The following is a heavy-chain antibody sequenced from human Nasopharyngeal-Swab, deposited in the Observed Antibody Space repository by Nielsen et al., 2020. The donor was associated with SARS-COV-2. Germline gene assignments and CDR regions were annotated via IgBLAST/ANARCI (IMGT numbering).Heavy chain of an antibody. CDR3: AREVVGGLVDS. J-gene: IGHJ4*02. CDR1: GDSISRYY. V-gene: IGHV4-59*12. Sequence: ETLSLTCTVSGDSISRYYWGWIRQPPGKGLEWIGDFSYSVITHYNASLKSRVTISLDTSKNQFSLKLSSVTAADTGVYYCAREVVGGLVDSWGQGILVTVSS. CDR2: FSYSVIT. D-gene: IGHD1-26*01.